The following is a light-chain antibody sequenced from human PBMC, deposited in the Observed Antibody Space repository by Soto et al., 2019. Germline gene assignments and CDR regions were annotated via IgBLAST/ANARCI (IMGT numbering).Light chain of an antibody. CDR3: QQRTNWRGT. CDR2: DTY. Sequence: EIVLTQSPATLSLSPGERGTLSCQASQSVNNYLGWYQQKPGQPPRLLIYDTYRRATGVPARFSGSGSGTDFTLTISSLEPEDFAVYYCQQRTNWRGTFGQGTKVESK. CDR1: QSVNNY. J-gene: IGKJ1*01. V-gene: IGKV3-11*01.